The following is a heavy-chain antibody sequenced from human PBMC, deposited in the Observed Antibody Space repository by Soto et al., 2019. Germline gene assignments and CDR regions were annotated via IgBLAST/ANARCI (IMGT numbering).Heavy chain of an antibody. CDR1: GYTFTSYG. CDR2: MNPNSGNT. Sequence: ASVKVSCKASGYTFTSYGINWVRQATGQGLEWMGWMNPNSGNTGYAQKFQGRVTMTRNTSISTAYMGLSSLRSEDTTVYYCARSDFWSGYSYWGQGTLVTVSS. CDR3: ARSDFWSGYSY. J-gene: IGHJ4*02. D-gene: IGHD3-3*01. V-gene: IGHV1-8*01.